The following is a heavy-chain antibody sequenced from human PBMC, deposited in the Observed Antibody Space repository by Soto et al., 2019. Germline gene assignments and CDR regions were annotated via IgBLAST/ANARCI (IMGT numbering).Heavy chain of an antibody. CDR3: ARVNCGCDCYSSYVY. D-gene: IGHD2-21*02. V-gene: IGHV1-69*13. J-gene: IGHJ4*01. CDR1: GGTFSSYA. CDR2: IIPIFGTA. Sequence: ASVKVSCKASGGTFSSYAISWVRQAPGQGLEWMGGIIPIFGTANYAQKFQGRVTITADESTSTAYMELSSLRSEDTAVYYCARVNCGCDCYSSYVYWGHGTLVTVSS.